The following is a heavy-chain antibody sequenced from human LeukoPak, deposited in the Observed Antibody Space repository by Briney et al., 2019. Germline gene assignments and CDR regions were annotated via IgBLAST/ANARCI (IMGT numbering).Heavy chain of an antibody. D-gene: IGHD3-10*01. V-gene: IGHV3-21*01. CDR1: GFTFSSYS. J-gene: IGHJ4*02. CDR2: ISSSSSYI. CDR3: ARDLRFGELLSTYYFDY. Sequence: GGSLRLSCAASGFTFSSYSMNWVRQAPGKGLEWVPSISSSSSYIYYADSVKGRFTISRDDAKNSLFLQMNSLRAEDTAVYYCARDLRFGELLSTYYFDYWGQGTLVTVSS.